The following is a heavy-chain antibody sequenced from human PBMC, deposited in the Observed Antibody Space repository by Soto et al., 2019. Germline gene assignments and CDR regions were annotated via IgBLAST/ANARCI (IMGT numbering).Heavy chain of an antibody. D-gene: IGHD3-3*01. Sequence: SETLSLTCDVSGDTISAGGDTWAWIRQPPGKALEWIGHTYHSGNPYYNPSLKSRVIISVDRSKNQFSLKLSSVTAADTAVYYCARDRGYYDFWSGYYAREGGYYYYGMDVWGQGTTVTVSS. CDR3: ARDRGYYDFWSGYYAREGGYYYYGMDV. J-gene: IGHJ6*02. CDR2: TYHSGNP. CDR1: GDTISAGGDT. V-gene: IGHV4-30-2*01.